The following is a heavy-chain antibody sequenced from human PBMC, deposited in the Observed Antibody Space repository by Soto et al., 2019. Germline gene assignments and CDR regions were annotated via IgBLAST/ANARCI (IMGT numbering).Heavy chain of an antibody. J-gene: IGHJ4*02. D-gene: IGHD6-19*01. Sequence: SETLSLTCTVSGGSISSDSYYWGWIRQPPGKGLEWIGSISYSGFTNYHASLKSRVTISVDTSRNQFSLKLTSVTAADTAMYFCARPARQGTVAGDFWGQGTLVTVYS. CDR3: ARPARQGTVAGDF. CDR2: ISYSGFT. V-gene: IGHV4-39*01. CDR1: GGSISSDSYY.